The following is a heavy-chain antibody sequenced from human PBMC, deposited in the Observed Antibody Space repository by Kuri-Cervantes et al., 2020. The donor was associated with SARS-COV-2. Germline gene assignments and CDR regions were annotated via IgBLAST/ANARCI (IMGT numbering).Heavy chain of an antibody. CDR1: GFTFSSYA. D-gene: IGHD6-6*01. J-gene: IGHJ6*03. Sequence: GGSLRLSCAASGFTFSSYAMHWVRQAPGKGLEWVAVISYDGSNKYYADSVKGRFTISRDNSKNTLYLQMGSLRAEDMAVYYCARDLGSSTWIYYYYYMDVWGKGTTVTVSS. CDR2: ISYDGSNK. CDR3: ARDLGSSTWIYYYYYMDV. V-gene: IGHV3-30*14.